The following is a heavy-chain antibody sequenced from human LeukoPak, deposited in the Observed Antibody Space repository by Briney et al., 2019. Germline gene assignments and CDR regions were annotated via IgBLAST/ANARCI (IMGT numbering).Heavy chain of an antibody. J-gene: IGHJ4*02. CDR3: TRDKPDDSSGYYWRAFDY. V-gene: IGHV3-49*04. Sequence: PGGSLRLSCTDSGFTFRDYAMSWVRQAPGKGLEWVGFIRSNAYGGTTEYAASVKGRFTISRDYSKRIAYLRINSRKTEDTGVYYCTRDKPDDSSGYYWRAFDYWGQGALATVSS. D-gene: IGHD3-22*01. CDR1: GFTFRDYA. CDR2: IRSNAYGGTT.